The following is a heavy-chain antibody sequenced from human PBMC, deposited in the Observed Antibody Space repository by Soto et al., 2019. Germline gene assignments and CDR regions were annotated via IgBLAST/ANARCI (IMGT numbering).Heavy chain of an antibody. J-gene: IGHJ4*02. V-gene: IGHV1-18*01. CDR2: ISAYNGNT. Sequence: QVQLVQCGAEVKRPGASVKVSCKASGYTFITYGINWVRQAPGQGLEWMGWISAYNGNTQFAQKFQGRLTMTRDTSTSTAYMELRSLRSDDTAVYYCALTAIDYWGQGTLVTVSS. CDR3: ALTAIDY. CDR1: GYTFITYG. D-gene: IGHD5-18*01.